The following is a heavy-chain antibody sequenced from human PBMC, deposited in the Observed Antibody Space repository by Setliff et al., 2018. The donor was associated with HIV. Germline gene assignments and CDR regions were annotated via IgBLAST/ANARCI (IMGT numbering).Heavy chain of an antibody. CDR1: GFSLDDYA. J-gene: IGHJ4*02. D-gene: IGHD2-15*01. CDR3: ARGFCSGGSCYYFPPLDC. V-gene: IGHV3-9*01. Sequence: PGGSLRLSCAASGFSLDDYAMHWVRQAPGKGLEWVSGISWNSGSIGYADSVKGRFTISRDNAKNSLYLQMNSLRVEDTALYYCARGFCSGGSCYYFPPLDCWGQGTLVTVSS. CDR2: ISWNSGSI.